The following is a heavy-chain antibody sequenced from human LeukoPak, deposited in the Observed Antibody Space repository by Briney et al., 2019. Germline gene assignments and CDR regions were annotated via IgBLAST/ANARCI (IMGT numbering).Heavy chain of an antibody. CDR1: GGSISSYY. V-gene: IGHV4-4*07. CDR3: ARDSSSGWYAY. D-gene: IGHD6-19*01. CDR2: IYTSGST. Sequence: SETLSLTCTVSGGSISSYYWSWIRQPAGXGLEWIGRIYTSGSTNYNPSLKSRVTMSVDTSKDQFSLKLSSVTAADTAVYYCARDSSSGWYAYWGQGTLVTVSS. J-gene: IGHJ4*02.